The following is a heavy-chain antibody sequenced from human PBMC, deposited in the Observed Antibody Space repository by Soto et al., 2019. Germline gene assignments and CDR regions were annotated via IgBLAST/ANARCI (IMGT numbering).Heavy chain of an antibody. J-gene: IGHJ4*02. CDR2: VFYTGFT. CDR3: ATSQKGYNWNYFDH. Sequence: SETLSLTCAVSGGSISGSYYYWAWLRQSPGKGPEWIGSVFYTGFTSYNPSLESRVSVPVDTSKSQFSLKLSAVTAADTAVYYCATSQKGYNWNYFDHWGQGALVTVSS. D-gene: IGHD1-20*01. V-gene: IGHV4-39*01. CDR1: GGSISGSYYY.